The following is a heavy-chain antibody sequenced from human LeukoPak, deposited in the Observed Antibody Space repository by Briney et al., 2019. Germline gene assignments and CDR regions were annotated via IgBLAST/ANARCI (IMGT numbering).Heavy chain of an antibody. V-gene: IGHV1-69*13. CDR2: IIPIFGTA. CDR1: GGTFSSYA. J-gene: IGHJ6*02. D-gene: IGHD6-13*01. CDR3: ARYAAAGTDYYYGMDV. Sequence: ASVKVSCKASGGTFSSYAISWVRQAPGQGLEWMGGIIPIFGTANYAQKFQGRVAITADESTSTAYMELSSLRSEDTAVYYCARYAAAGTDYYYGMDVWGQGTTVTVSS.